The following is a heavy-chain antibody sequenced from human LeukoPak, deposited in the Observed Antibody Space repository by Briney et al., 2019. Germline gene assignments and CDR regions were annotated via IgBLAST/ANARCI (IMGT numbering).Heavy chain of an antibody. J-gene: IGHJ3*02. D-gene: IGHD4-17*01. CDR3: ARVAYLTTSFDAFDI. CDR1: GYTFTGYY. Sequence: ASVKVSCKASGYTFTGYYMHWVRQAPGQGLEWMGWINPNSGGTNYAQKFQGRVTMTRDTSISTAYMELSRLRSDDTAVYYCARVAYLTTSFDAFDIWGQGIMVTVS. CDR2: INPNSGGT. V-gene: IGHV1-2*02.